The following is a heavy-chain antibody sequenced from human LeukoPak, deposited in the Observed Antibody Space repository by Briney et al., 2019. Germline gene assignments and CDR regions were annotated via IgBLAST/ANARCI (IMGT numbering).Heavy chain of an antibody. D-gene: IGHD3-3*01. CDR3: ARFTIFVNAFDI. CDR2: IIPIFGTA. V-gene: IGHV1-69*05. CDR1: GGTFSSYA. Sequence: ASVKVSCKASGGTFSSYAISWVRQAPGQGLEWMGGIIPIFGTANYAQKFQGRVTITTDESTSTAYMELSSLRSEDTAVYYCARFTIFVNAFDIWGQGTMVTVSS. J-gene: IGHJ3*02.